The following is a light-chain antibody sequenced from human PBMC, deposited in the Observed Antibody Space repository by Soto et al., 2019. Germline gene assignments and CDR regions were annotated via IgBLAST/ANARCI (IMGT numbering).Light chain of an antibody. CDR1: QGLSSD. V-gene: IGKV1-27*01. Sequence: DMQMTQSPSSLSASVGDRVTITCRASQGLSSDLAWYQQKPGKVPKLLIYDASTLQSGVPSRFSGSGSGTDFTLTISSLQPEDVATYYCQKYKCVPLTFGGGTKGGYQ. J-gene: IGKJ4*01. CDR3: QKYKCVPLT. CDR2: DAS.